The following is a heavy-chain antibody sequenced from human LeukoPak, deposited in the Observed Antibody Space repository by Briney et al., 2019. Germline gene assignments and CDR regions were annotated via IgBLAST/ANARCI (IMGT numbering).Heavy chain of an antibody. CDR3: ARARRDCSGGTCFSYYFDN. CDR2: ISSIEGRI. Sequence: QPGGSLRLSCAASGFTFSNYAIHWVRQAPGKGLECVSAISSIEGRIYYANSVEGRFTISRDNSKNMVFLQMGSLRAEDMAVYYCARARRDCSGGTCFSYYFDNWGQGTLVTVSP. V-gene: IGHV3-64*01. J-gene: IGHJ4*02. CDR1: GFTFSNYA. D-gene: IGHD2-15*01.